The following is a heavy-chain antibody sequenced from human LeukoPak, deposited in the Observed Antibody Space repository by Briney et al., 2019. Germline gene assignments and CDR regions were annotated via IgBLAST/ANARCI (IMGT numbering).Heavy chain of an antibody. CDR3: ARARRADYSGSGSYGPFDI. D-gene: IGHD3-10*01. CDR2: INHSGST. Sequence: PSETLSLTCAVYGGSFSGYYWSWIRQPPGKGLEWIGEINHSGSTNYNPSLKSRVTISVYTSKNQFSLKPSSVTAADTAVYYCARARRADYSGSGSYGPFDIWGQGTMVTVSS. CDR1: GGSFSGYY. J-gene: IGHJ3*02. V-gene: IGHV4-34*01.